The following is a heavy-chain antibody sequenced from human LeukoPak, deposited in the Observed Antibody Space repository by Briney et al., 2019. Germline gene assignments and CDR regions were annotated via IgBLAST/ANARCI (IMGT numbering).Heavy chain of an antibody. CDR3: ARAGAFSRSYWDAFDI. V-gene: IGHV1-2*02. J-gene: IGHJ3*02. CDR2: INPNSGGT. CDR1: GYTFTDYY. Sequence: ASVKVSCKASGYTFTDYYLHWVRQAPGEGLEWMGWINPNSGGTNYAQKFQGGVTMTRDTSISTAYMELRRLRSDDTAVYYCARAGAFSRSYWDAFDIWGQGAMVTVSS. D-gene: IGHD1-26*01.